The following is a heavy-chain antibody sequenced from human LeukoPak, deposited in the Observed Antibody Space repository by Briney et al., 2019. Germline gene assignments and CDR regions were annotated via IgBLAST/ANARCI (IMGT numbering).Heavy chain of an antibody. Sequence: GGSLRLSCAASGFSFSDYYMSWIRQAPGKGLEWVSYISSSGSPVYYGVSVEGRFTISRDNAENSLYLQMNSLRVEDTAVYYCAREPKNSNYYYYGMDVWGQGTTVTVSS. CDR2: ISSSGSPV. V-gene: IGHV3-11*01. CDR1: GFSFSDYY. CDR3: AREPKNSNYYYYGMDV. D-gene: IGHD4-11*01. J-gene: IGHJ6*02.